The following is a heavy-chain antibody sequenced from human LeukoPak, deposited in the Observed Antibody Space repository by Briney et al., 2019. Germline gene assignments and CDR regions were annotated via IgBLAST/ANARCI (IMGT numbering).Heavy chain of an antibody. CDR2: IKQDGSEK. J-gene: IGHJ4*02. D-gene: IGHD6-13*01. CDR3: ARRGTSSSWAHFDY. V-gene: IGHV3-7*05. CDR1: GFTFRSYW. Sequence: GGSLRLSCAASGFTFRSYWMSWVRQAPGKGLEWVANIKQDGSEKYCVDSVKGRFTISRDNAKNSLYLQMNSLGVEDTAVYYCARRGTSSSWAHFDYWGQGTLVTVSS.